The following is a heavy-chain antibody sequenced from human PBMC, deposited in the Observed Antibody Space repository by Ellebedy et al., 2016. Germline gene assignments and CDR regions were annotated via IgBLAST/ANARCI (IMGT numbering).Heavy chain of an antibody. CDR3: ARAVSHYYYLDV. D-gene: IGHD2/OR15-2a*01. J-gene: IGHJ6*03. CDR1: DYTFPSYG. Sequence: ASVKVSCXGSDYTFPSYGISWVRQAPGQGLEWMGWISTYNGNTDYAQNLQGRVSLTTDTSTSTAYIELRSLRPDDTVIYYCARAVSHYYYLDVWGKGTTVIVSS. V-gene: IGHV1-18*01. CDR2: ISTYNGNT.